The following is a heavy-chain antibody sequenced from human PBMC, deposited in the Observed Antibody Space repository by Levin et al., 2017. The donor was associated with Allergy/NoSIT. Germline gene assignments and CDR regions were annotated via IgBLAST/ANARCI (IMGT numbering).Heavy chain of an antibody. CDR1: GFSFDTSS. Sequence: MSGGSLRLSCAASGFSFDTSSMVWVRQAPGKGLEWVSTISTSSSYIFYADSVKGRFIISRDNAKKSVDLQMKSLTAEDTAVYYCARERGGSYADHWGQGILVTVSS. CDR2: ISTSSSYI. CDR3: ARERGGSYADH. D-gene: IGHD1-26*01. J-gene: IGHJ4*02. V-gene: IGHV3-21*01.